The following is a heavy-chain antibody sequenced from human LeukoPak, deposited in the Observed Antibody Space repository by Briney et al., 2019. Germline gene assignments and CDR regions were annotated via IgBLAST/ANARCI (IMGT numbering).Heavy chain of an antibody. D-gene: IGHD3/OR15-3a*01. J-gene: IGHJ3*02. V-gene: IGHV3-23*01. Sequence: GGSLRLSCAASGFTFSSYAMSWVRQAPGKGLEWVSAISGSGGSTYYADSVKGRFTISRDNAKNSLYLQMNSLRAEDTALYYCARDWTGFDIWGQGTMVTVSS. CDR1: GFTFSSYA. CDR3: ARDWTGFDI. CDR2: ISGSGGST.